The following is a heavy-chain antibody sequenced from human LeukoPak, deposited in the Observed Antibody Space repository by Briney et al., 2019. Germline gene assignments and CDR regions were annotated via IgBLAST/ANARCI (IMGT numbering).Heavy chain of an antibody. J-gene: IGHJ4*02. CDR2: ISSSCSYI. Sequence: PGGSLRLSCAASGFTFSSYSMNWVRQAPGKGREWVSSISSSCSYIYYAHSVKRPFTISRDTPNTSLYLQMNCLRAEDTAVYYCARGGYYDSSGYYGPVDYWGQGTLVTVSS. CDR1: GFTFSSYS. V-gene: IGHV3-21*01. CDR3: ARGGYYDSSGYYGPVDY. D-gene: IGHD3-22*01.